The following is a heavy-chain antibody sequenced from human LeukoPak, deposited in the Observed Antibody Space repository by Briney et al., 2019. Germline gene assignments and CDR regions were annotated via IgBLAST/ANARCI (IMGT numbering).Heavy chain of an antibody. CDR2: INPSGGST. Sequence: ASVKVSCKASGYTFTGYYMHCVRQAPGQGLEWMGIINPSGGSTSYAQKFQGRVTMTRDMSTSTVYMELSSLRSEDTAVYYCARALGRDGDYVVDYWGQGTLVTVSS. D-gene: IGHD4-17*01. CDR1: GYTFTGYY. V-gene: IGHV1-46*01. CDR3: ARALGRDGDYVVDY. J-gene: IGHJ4*02.